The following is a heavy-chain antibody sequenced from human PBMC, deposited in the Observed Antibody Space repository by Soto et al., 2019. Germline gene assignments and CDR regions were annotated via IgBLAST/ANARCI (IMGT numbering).Heavy chain of an antibody. V-gene: IGHV1-69*12. Sequence: QVQLVQSGAEVKKPGSSVKVSCKASGGTFSSYAISWVRQAPGQGLEWMGGIIPIFGTANYAQKFQGRATVTADESTSTAYMELSSLRSEDTAVYYCARDERVTGTTLGYYYYGMDVWGQGTTVTVSS. CDR1: GGTFSSYA. J-gene: IGHJ6*02. CDR2: IIPIFGTA. D-gene: IGHD1-7*01. CDR3: ARDERVTGTTLGYYYYGMDV.